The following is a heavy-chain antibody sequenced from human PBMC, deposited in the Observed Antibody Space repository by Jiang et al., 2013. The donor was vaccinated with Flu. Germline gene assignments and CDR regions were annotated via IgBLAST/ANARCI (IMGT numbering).Heavy chain of an antibody. Sequence: PGLVKPSGTLSLTCDVSGGSINSSNWWSWVRQPPGKGLEWIGEIYHSGSTNYNPSLKSRVTVSVDKSKNQFSLKLFSVTAADTGVYYCARGGPGHYDGRGYFDAFDIWGQGTMVTVSS. V-gene: IGHV4-4*02. CDR2: IYHSGST. D-gene: IGHD3-22*01. CDR1: GGSINSSNW. J-gene: IGHJ3*02. CDR3: ARGGPGHYDGRGYFDAFDI.